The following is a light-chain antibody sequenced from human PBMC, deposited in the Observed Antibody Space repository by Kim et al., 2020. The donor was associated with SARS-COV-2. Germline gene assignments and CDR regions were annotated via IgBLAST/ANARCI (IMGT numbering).Light chain of an antibody. CDR1: RSNNGSNY. CDR2: SNN. Sequence: GQRFTISCSGSRSNNGSNYVYWYQQLPGTAPKLLIYSNNQRPSGVPDRFSGSKSGTSASLAISGLRSEDEADYYCAAWDDSLSGWVFGGGTQLTVL. CDR3: AAWDDSLSGWV. V-gene: IGLV1-47*02. J-gene: IGLJ3*02.